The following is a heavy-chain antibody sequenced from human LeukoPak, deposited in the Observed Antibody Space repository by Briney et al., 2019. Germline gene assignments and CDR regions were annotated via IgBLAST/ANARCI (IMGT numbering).Heavy chain of an antibody. CDR1: GYTLTELS. D-gene: IGHD3-10*01. Sequence: ASVKVSCKVSGYTLTELSMHWVRQAPGKGLEWMGGFDPEDGETIYAQKFQGRVTMTEDASTDTAYMELSSLRPEDTAVYYCAAGPWGAFGELRYWGQGTLVTVSS. CDR3: AAGPWGAFGELRY. V-gene: IGHV1-24*01. CDR2: FDPEDGET. J-gene: IGHJ4*02.